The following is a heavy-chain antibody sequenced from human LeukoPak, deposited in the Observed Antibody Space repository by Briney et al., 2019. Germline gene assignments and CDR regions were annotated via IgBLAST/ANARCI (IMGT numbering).Heavy chain of an antibody. V-gene: IGHV3-23*01. CDR2: ISGSGDST. CDR3: AKFEYSSSPNGYVFDM. CDR1: GFTFSSYA. J-gene: IGHJ3*02. Sequence: GGSLRLSCAASGFTFSSYAMSWVRQAPGKGLEWVSGISGSGDSTYYADSVKGRFTISRDNSKNTLYLQMNSLRAEDTAVYYCAKFEYSSSPNGYVFDMWGQGTMVTVSS. D-gene: IGHD6-13*01.